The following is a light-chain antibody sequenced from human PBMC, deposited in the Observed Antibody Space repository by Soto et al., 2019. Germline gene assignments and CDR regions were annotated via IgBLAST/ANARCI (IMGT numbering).Light chain of an antibody. J-gene: IGKJ4*01. CDR2: DVT. Sequence: AIQLTQSPSSLSASIGDRVAITCRTSQDITSALAWYQQKPGRAPKLLIYDVTSLESGVPSRFSGSGSGTDFILTISSLQPEDFATYYCQQFKYFPLTFGGGTNVEIK. V-gene: IGKV1D-13*01. CDR3: QQFKYFPLT. CDR1: QDITSA.